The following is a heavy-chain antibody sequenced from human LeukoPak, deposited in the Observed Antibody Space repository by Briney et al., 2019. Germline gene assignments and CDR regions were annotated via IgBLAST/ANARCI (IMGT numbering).Heavy chain of an antibody. D-gene: IGHD3-10*01. CDR1: GFTFSSYW. CDR3: ASLLTPYHGSGGGGMDV. V-gene: IGHV3-74*01. CDR2: IYGDGSST. Sequence: GRSLRLSCAASGFTFSSYWMHWVRHAPGKGLVWVSRIYGDGSSTSYADSVKGRFTISRDNAEDTLFLQMTSLRVEGPAIYFCASLLTPYHGSGGGGMDVWGQGTTVTVSS. J-gene: IGHJ6*02.